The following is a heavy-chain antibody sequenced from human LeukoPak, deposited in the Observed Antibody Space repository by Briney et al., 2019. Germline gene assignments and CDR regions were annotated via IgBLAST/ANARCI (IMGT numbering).Heavy chain of an antibody. J-gene: IGHJ4*02. CDR1: GGSFSGYY. CDR2: INHSGST. Sequence: SETLSLTCAVYGGSFSGYYWSWIRQPPGKGLEWIGEINHSGSTNYNPSLKSRVTISVDTSKNQFSLKLSSVTAADTAVYYCAGGRKGGYSGYGQKYYFDYWGQGTLVTVSS. V-gene: IGHV4-34*01. CDR3: AGGRKGGYSGYGQKYYFDY. D-gene: IGHD5-12*01.